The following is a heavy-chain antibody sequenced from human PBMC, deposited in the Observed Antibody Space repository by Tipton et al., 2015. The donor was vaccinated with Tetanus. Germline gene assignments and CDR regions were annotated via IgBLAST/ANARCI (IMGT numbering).Heavy chain of an antibody. D-gene: IGHD3-10*01. CDR1: GGLITTGGYS. J-gene: IGHJ4*02. V-gene: IGHV4-30-2*02. Sequence: TLSLTCAVSGGLITTGGYSWGWIRQTPRQGLEWIGYIYQTDSTYYNPSLRSRLTISISRSKNQFSLKLTSVTAADTAVYYCARSKLLWFGESLSGFDSWGQGTLVTVSA. CDR2: IYQTDST. CDR3: ARSKLLWFGESLSGFDS.